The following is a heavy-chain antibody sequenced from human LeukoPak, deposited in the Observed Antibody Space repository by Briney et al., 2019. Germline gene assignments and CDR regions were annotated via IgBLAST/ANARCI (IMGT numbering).Heavy chain of an antibody. CDR2: IKQDESKE. CDR3: AREENGGEYDDGFDI. D-gene: IGHD4-17*01. Sequence: PGGSLRLSCAASGFTFSNYWMSWVRQAPGKGLEWVANIKQDESKEYYGDSVKGRFTISRDNSKNTLYLQMNSLRAEDTAVYYCAREENGGEYDDGFDIWGQGTMVTVSS. V-gene: IGHV3-7*03. J-gene: IGHJ3*02. CDR1: GFTFSNYW.